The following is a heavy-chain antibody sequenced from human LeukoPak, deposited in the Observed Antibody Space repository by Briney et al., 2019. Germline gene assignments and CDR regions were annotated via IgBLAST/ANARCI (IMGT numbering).Heavy chain of an antibody. V-gene: IGHV4-4*07. CDR1: GGSISTYY. J-gene: IGHJ6*02. CDR3: ARDDFEYSVHYGMDV. D-gene: IGHD3-9*01. Sequence: SETLSLTCSVFGGSISTYYWSWIRQPAGKGLEWIGRIYRSGDTNYNTSLKSRVTMSVDTSKNQISLRLRSVTAADTAVYYCARDDFEYSVHYGMDVWGQGTTVTVSS. CDR2: IYRSGDT.